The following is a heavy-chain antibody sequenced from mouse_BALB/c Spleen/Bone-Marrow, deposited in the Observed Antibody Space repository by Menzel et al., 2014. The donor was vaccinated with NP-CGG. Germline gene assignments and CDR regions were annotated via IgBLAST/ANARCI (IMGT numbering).Heavy chain of an antibody. CDR3: AKHYVRYYAMYY. Sequence: VQLQESGPGLVAPSQSLSITSTVSGSSLTDYGVSWIRQPPGKGLEWLGVIWGGGSTYYNSTLKSRLSISKDNSKSQVFLKMSSLQTDDTAIYYCAKHYVRYYAMYYWGQGTSVTVSS. CDR1: GSSLTDYG. D-gene: IGHD2-12*01. CDR2: IWGGGST. V-gene: IGHV2-6-5*01. J-gene: IGHJ4*01.